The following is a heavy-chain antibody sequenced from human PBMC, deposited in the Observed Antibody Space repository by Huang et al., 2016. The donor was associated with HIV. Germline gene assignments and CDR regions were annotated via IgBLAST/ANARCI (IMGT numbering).Heavy chain of an antibody. V-gene: IGHV3-7*01. CDR3: VISPGYSTTSVLWFDP. J-gene: IGHJ5*01. D-gene: IGHD6-13*01. CDR2: IRNDEGEK. Sequence: MGWVRQAPGKGLEWVTNIRNDEGEKHYVDSVRCRFTVSRDNANNSLYLQMNKLTGDDTDIYYCVISPGYSTTSVLWFDPWGQGTLVTVSP.